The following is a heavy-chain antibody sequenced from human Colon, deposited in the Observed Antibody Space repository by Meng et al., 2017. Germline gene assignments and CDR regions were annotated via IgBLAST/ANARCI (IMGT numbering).Heavy chain of an antibody. V-gene: IGHV3-23*01. CDR3: AKEGGRLAGYFDY. Sequence: GESLKISCAVSGFTFTGYGMSWVRQAPGKGLEWVSAISERGDYKYYTDSVKGRFAVSRDNSKNTLYLQMNGLRAEDTAVYYCAKEGGRLAGYFDYWGQGTQVTVSS. D-gene: IGHD6-19*01. J-gene: IGHJ4*02. CDR1: GFTFTGYG. CDR2: ISERGDYK.